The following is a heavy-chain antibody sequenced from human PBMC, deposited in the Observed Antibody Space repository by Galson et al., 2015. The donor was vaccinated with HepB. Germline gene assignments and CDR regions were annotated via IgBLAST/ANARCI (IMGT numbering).Heavy chain of an antibody. CDR1: GFTFSSYG. J-gene: IGHJ4*02. D-gene: IGHD3-10*01. Sequence: SLRLSCAASGFTFSSYGMHWVRQAPGKGLEWVAFIRYDGSNKYYADSVKGRFTISRDNSKNTLYLQMNSLRAEDTAVYYCAKDLGVRGSPHDYWGQGTLVTVSS. V-gene: IGHV3-30*02. CDR2: IRYDGSNK. CDR3: AKDLGVRGSPHDY.